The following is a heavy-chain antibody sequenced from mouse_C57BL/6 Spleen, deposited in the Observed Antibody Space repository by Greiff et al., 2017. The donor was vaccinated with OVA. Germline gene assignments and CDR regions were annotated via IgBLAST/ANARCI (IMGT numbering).Heavy chain of an antibody. D-gene: IGHD2-4*01. J-gene: IGHJ2*01. CDR2: LYPGDGDT. CDR1: GYAFSSSW. CDR3: ARALYDYSYFDY. Sequence: QVQLQQSGPELVKPGASVKISCKASGYAFSSSWLNWVKQRPGKGLEWIGRLYPGDGDTNYNGKFKGKATLTADKSSSTAYMQLSSLTSEDSAVYFCARALYDYSYFDYWGQGTTLTVSS. V-gene: IGHV1-82*01.